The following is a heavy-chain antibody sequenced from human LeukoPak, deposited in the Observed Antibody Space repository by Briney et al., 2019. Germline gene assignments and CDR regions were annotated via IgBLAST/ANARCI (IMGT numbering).Heavy chain of an antibody. CDR1: GFTFSSYW. J-gene: IGHJ6*04. CDR2: IKQDGSEK. Sequence: GGSLRLSCAASGFTFSSYWMSWVRQAPGKGLEWVANIKQDGSEKYYVDSVKGRFTISRDNAKNSLYLQMNSLRAEGTAVYYCAELGITMIGGVWGKGTTVTISS. CDR3: AELGITMIGGV. D-gene: IGHD3-10*02. V-gene: IGHV3-7*01.